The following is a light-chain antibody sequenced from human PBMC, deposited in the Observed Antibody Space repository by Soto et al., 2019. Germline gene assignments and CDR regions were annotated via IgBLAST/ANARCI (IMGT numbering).Light chain of an antibody. CDR3: QQYSTYTPRT. J-gene: IGKJ1*01. V-gene: IGKV1-5*01. Sequence: DIQMTQSPSTLSASVGDRVTITCRASQSISQWVAWYQQKPGRAPELLIYDASKLKSGVPSRFSGSGSGTEFTLTISSLQPDDFATYYCQQYSTYTPRTFGQGTKVDIK. CDR2: DAS. CDR1: QSISQW.